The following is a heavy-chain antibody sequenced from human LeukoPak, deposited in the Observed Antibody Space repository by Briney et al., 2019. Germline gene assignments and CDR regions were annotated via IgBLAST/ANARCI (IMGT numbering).Heavy chain of an antibody. D-gene: IGHD4-17*01. V-gene: IGHV3-23*01. CDR3: AKAVDYGDYFDY. Sequence: PGGSLRLSCAASGFTFSSYAMSWVRQAPGKGLEWVSAISGSGGSIYYADSVKGRFTISRDNSKNTLYLQMNSLRAEDTAVYYCAKAVDYGDYFDYWGQGTLVTVSS. J-gene: IGHJ4*02. CDR2: ISGSGGSI. CDR1: GFTFSSYA.